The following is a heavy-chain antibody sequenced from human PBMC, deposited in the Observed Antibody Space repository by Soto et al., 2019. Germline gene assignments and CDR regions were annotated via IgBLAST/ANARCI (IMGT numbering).Heavy chain of an antibody. Sequence: QVQLVQSGAEVKKPGSSVKVSCKASGGTFSSYAISWVRQAPGQGLEWMGGIIPIFGTANYAQKFQGRVTITADESTSTAYMEMSSLRSEDTAVYYCARASIVAVAGPYYYYGMDVWRQGTTVTVAS. D-gene: IGHD6-19*01. CDR3: ARASIVAVAGPYYYYGMDV. J-gene: IGHJ6*02. CDR1: GGTFSSYA. V-gene: IGHV1-69*01. CDR2: IIPIFGTA.